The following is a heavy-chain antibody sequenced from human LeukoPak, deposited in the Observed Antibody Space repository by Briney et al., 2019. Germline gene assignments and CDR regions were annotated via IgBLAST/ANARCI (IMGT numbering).Heavy chain of an antibody. Sequence: SETLSLTCTVSGGSISSYYWSWIRQPPGKGLEWIGYIYYSGSTNYNPSLKSRVTISVDTSKNQSSLKLSSVTAADTAVYYCARASTYCYFDYWGQGTLVTVSS. CDR1: GGSISSYY. V-gene: IGHV4-59*01. CDR2: IYYSGST. D-gene: IGHD2-15*01. J-gene: IGHJ4*02. CDR3: ARASTYCYFDY.